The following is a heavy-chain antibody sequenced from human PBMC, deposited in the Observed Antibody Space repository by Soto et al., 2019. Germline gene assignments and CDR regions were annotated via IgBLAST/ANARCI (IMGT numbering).Heavy chain of an antibody. CDR2: ISYDGSNK. V-gene: IGHV3-30-3*01. CDR3: ARGVNFWSGFPRDDAFDI. J-gene: IGHJ3*02. D-gene: IGHD3-3*01. Sequence: GGSLRLSCAASGFTFSSYAMHWVRQAPGKGLEWVAVISYDGSNKYYADSVKGRFTISRDNSKNTLYLQMNSLRAEDTAVYYCARGVNFWSGFPRDDAFDIWGQGTMVTVSS. CDR1: GFTFSSYA.